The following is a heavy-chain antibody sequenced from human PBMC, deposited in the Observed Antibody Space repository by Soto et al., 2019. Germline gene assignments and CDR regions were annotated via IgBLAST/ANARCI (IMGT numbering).Heavy chain of an antibody. CDR1: GFTFSSYA. J-gene: IGHJ4*02. V-gene: IGHV3-23*01. D-gene: IGHD6-6*01. Sequence: SGGSLRLSCAASGFTFSSYAMSWVRQAPGKGLEWVSAISGSGGSTYYADSVKGRFTISRDNSKNTLYLQMNSLRAEDTAVYYCAKDPGRYSSSSPLDYWGQGTLVTVSS. CDR2: ISGSGGST. CDR3: AKDPGRYSSSSPLDY.